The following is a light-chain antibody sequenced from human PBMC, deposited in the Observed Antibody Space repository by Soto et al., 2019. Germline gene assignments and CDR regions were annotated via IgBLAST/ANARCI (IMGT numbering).Light chain of an antibody. J-gene: IGKJ2*01. CDR3: QQYDDLLYT. V-gene: IGKV1-33*01. CDR2: AAS. Sequence: DIQMTQSPSSLSASVGDRVTITCQASRDITNYLNWYQQKPGKAPKLLIYAASELEAGVPSRFSGSGSGTHFTFSISSLQPEDIATYYCQQYDDLLYTFGKGTKLEIK. CDR1: RDITNY.